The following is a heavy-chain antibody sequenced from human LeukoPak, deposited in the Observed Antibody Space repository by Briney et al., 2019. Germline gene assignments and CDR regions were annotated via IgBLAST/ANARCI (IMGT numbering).Heavy chain of an antibody. CDR2: MNPNSGNT. CDR3: ATDYTDYSLDY. CDR1: GYTFTNYD. V-gene: IGHV1-8*01. D-gene: IGHD4-11*01. J-gene: IGHJ4*02. Sequence: ASGKVSCKASGYTFTNYDINWVRQATGQGLQWMGWMNPNSGNTGYAQKFQGRVTMTRNTSISTAYMELSSLRYEDTAVYYCATDYTDYSLDYWGQGTLVTVSS.